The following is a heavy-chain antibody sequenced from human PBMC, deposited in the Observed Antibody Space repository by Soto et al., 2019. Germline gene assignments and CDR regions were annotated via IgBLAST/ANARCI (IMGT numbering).Heavy chain of an antibody. D-gene: IGHD5-18*01. V-gene: IGHV3-74*01. CDR3: ARGSGYSYGNFDY. CDR1: GFTFSSYW. Sequence: EVQLVESGGGLVQTGGSLRLSCAASGFTFSSYWMHWVRQAPGKGLVWVSRINSDGSSTNYADSVQGRFTMSRDNAKNTLYLQMNSLRAEDTAVYYCARGSGYSYGNFDYWGQGNLVHVSS. J-gene: IGHJ4*02. CDR2: INSDGSST.